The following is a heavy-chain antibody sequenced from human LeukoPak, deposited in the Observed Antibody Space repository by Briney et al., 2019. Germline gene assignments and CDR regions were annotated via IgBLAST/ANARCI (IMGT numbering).Heavy chain of an antibody. CDR1: GYTFTSYD. CDR3: ARSWIHDFWSGLIKPRTYFDY. CDR2: MNPNSGNT. D-gene: IGHD3-3*01. V-gene: IGHV1-8*01. J-gene: IGHJ4*02. Sequence: ASVKVSCKASGYTFTSYDINWVRQATGQGLEWMGWMNPNSGNTGYAQTFQGRVTMTRNTSISTAYMELSSLRSEDTAVYYCARSWIHDFWSGLIKPRTYFDYWGQGPLVTVSS.